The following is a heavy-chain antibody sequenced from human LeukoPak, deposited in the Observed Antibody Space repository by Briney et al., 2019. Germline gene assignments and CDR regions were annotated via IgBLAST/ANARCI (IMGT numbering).Heavy chain of an antibody. D-gene: IGHD6-13*01. CDR2: INPSGGST. CDR1: GYTFTSYY. J-gene: IGHJ4*02. V-gene: IGHV1-46*01. CDR3: ARSSSWKPFDY. Sequence: ASVKVSCKASGYTFTSYYMHWVRQAPGQGLEWIGIINPSGGSTSYAQKFQGRVTMTRDTSTSTVYMELSSLRSEDTAVYYCARSSSWKPFDYWGQGTLVTVSS.